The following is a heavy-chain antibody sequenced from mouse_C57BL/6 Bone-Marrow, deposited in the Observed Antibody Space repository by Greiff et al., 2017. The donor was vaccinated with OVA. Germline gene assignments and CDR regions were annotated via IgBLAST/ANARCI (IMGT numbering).Heavy chain of an antibody. CDR2: IDPANGNT. CDR1: GFNIKNTY. Sequence: EVQLQQSVAELVRPGASVKLSCTASGFNIKNTYMYWVKQRPEQGLEWIGRIDPANGNTKYAPKFQGKATITADTSSNTAYLQLSSLTSEDTAIYYCARAGNYGFAYWGQGTLVTVSA. D-gene: IGHD2-1*01. J-gene: IGHJ3*01. CDR3: ARAGNYGFAY. V-gene: IGHV14-3*01.